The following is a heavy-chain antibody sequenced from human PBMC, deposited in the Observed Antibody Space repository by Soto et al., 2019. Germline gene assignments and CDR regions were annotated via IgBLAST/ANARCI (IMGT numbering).Heavy chain of an antibody. CDR2: INHSGST. J-gene: IGHJ5*02. D-gene: IGHD2-15*01. Sequence: SETLSLTCAVYGGSFSGYYWSWIRQPPGKGLEWIGEINHSGSTNYNPSLKSRVTISVDTSKNQFSLKLSSVTAADTAVYYCARGLGVVVAARTSNWFDPWGQGTLVAVS. CDR3: ARGLGVVVAARTSNWFDP. CDR1: GGSFSGYY. V-gene: IGHV4-34*01.